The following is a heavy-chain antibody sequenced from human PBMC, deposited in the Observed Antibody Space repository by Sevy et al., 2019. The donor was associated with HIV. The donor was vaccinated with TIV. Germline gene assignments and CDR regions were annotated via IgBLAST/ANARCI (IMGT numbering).Heavy chain of an antibody. J-gene: IGHJ4*02. CDR2: ISNSGSTT. V-gene: IGHV3-48*02. Sequence: GGSLRLSCAASGFRFNYHNMNWVRQAPGKGLEWISYISNSGSTTYLADSVRGRFTISRDNAKNSLFLEMDNLTDEDTAVYYCARERNRARQTIPLDSWGRGIQVAVSS. D-gene: IGHD6-25*01. CDR3: ARERNRARQTIPLDS. CDR1: GFRFNYHN.